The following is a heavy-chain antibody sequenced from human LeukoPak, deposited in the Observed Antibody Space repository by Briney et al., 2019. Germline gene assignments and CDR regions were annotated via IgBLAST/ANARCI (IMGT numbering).Heavy chain of an antibody. CDR3: ATEGGDLYYGMDV. CDR2: IVVGSGNT. Sequence: SVKVSCKASGFTFTTSAVQWVRQVRGQRLEWIGWIVVGSGNTDYAQKFQERVTIIRDMSTSTAYMELSSLRSEDTAVYYCATEGGDLYYGMDVWGQGTTVTVSS. D-gene: IGHD4-17*01. CDR1: GFTFTTSA. J-gene: IGHJ6*02. V-gene: IGHV1-58*01.